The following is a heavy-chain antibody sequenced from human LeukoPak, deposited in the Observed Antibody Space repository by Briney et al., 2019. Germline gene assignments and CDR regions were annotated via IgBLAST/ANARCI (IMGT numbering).Heavy chain of an antibody. CDR3: AREDPQTTVPEGMDV. J-gene: IGHJ6*02. D-gene: IGHD4-17*01. V-gene: IGHV4-59*01. Sequence: SETLSLTCTVSGGSISYYYWSWIRQSPGKGLEWIGYIYYSGTTNYNPSLKSRVTISVDTSRNQFSLQLRSVTAADTAVYYCAREDPQTTVPEGMDVWGQGTTVTVSS. CDR1: GGSISYYY. CDR2: IYYSGTT.